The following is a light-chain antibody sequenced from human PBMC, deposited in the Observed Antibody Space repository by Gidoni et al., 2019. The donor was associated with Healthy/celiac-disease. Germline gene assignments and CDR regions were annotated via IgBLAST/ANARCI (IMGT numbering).Light chain of an antibody. V-gene: IGKV1-39*01. CDR1: QSISSY. CDR2: AAS. Sequence: DNQMPQSPSSLSASVGDRVTITCRASQSISSYLNCYQQKPGKAPKLLIYAASSLQSGVPSRFRGSGSGTDITLTISSLQPEDFATYYCQQSYSTLWTFGQGTKVEIK. J-gene: IGKJ1*01. CDR3: QQSYSTLWT.